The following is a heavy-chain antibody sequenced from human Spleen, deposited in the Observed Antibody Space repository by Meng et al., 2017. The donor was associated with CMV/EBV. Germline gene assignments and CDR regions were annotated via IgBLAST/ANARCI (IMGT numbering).Heavy chain of an antibody. V-gene: IGHV3-11*04. CDR2: ISSSGSTT. Sequence: GESLKISCAASEMTFSDYCMTWIRQAPGKGLEWISYISSSGSTTYYADSVKGRFTISRDNAKNSLYLQMNSLRAEDTAVYYCARGNSYAHIFDYWGQGTLVTVSS. CDR3: ARGNSYAHIFDY. D-gene: IGHD5-18*01. J-gene: IGHJ4*02. CDR1: EMTFSDYC.